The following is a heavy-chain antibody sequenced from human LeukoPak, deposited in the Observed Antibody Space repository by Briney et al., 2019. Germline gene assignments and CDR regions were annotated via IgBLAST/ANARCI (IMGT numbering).Heavy chain of an antibody. Sequence: PGGSLRLSCAASGFTFSNAWMSWVRQAPGKGLEWVGRIKSKTDGGTTDYAAPVKGRFTISRDDSKNTLYPQMNSLKTEDTAVYYCTTDYGGNSGGSFDYWGQGTLVTVSS. V-gene: IGHV3-15*01. CDR3: TTDYGGNSGGSFDY. D-gene: IGHD4-23*01. CDR1: GFTFSNAW. J-gene: IGHJ4*02. CDR2: IKSKTDGGTT.